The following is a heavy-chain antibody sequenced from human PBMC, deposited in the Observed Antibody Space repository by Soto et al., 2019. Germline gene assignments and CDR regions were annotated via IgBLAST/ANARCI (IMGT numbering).Heavy chain of an antibody. CDR3: AREDRNYYHSSGSYH. CDR1: GGSISSGGYY. D-gene: IGHD3-22*01. J-gene: IGHJ5*02. Sequence: QVQLQESGPGLVKPSQTLSLTCTVSGGSISSGGYYWSWIRQHPGKGLEWIGYIHYSGSTSYNPSLKSRVTISIDTSKNQCALKLNSVTAADTAVYYCAREDRNYYHSSGSYHWGQGTMVTVST. V-gene: IGHV4-31*03. CDR2: IHYSGST.